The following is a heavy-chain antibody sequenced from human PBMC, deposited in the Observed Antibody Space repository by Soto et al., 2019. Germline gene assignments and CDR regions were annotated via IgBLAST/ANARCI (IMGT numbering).Heavy chain of an antibody. CDR1: GGSISSGGYY. CDR3: ARGTTVTTYAHFDY. J-gene: IGHJ4*02. Sequence: QVQLQESGPGLVKPSQTLSLTCTVSGGSISSGGYYWSWIRQHPGKGLEWIGYIYYSGSTYYNPSLKSRVTISVDTSKNQFSLKLSSVTAADTVVYYCARGTTVTTYAHFDYWGQGTLVTVSS. V-gene: IGHV4-31*03. D-gene: IGHD4-17*01. CDR2: IYYSGST.